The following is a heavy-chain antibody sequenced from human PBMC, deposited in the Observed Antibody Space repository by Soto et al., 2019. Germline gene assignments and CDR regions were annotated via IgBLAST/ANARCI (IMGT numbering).Heavy chain of an antibody. V-gene: IGHV1-8*01. J-gene: IGHJ6*02. CDR2: MNPNSGNT. Sequence: ASVKVSYKASGYTFTSYDINWVRQATGQGLEWMGWMNPNSGNTGYAQKFQGRVTMTRNTSISTAYMELSSLRSEDTAVYYCAREPAATLYYYGMDVWGQGTTVTVSS. CDR1: GYTFTSYD. CDR3: AREPAATLYYYGMDV. D-gene: IGHD2-15*01.